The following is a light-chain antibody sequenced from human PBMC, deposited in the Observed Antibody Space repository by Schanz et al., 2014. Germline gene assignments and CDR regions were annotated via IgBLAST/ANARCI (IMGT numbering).Light chain of an antibody. V-gene: IGLV2-14*03. CDR2: DVS. CDR3: TSYTSISTYV. Sequence: QSALTQPASVSGSPGQSITISCTGTSSDVGGYNYVSWYQHHPGKAPKLMIYDVSNRPSGVSDRFSGSKSGNTASLTISGLLPEDEADYYCTSYTSISTYVFGTGTKLTVL. CDR1: SSDVGGYNY. J-gene: IGLJ1*01.